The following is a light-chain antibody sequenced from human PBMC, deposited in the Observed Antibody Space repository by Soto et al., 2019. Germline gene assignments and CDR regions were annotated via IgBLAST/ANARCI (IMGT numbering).Light chain of an antibody. J-gene: IGKJ1*01. Sequence: EVVMTQSPATLSVSPGERATLSCRASQSVSSHLACYQLKPGQATRILIYAASTRATGIPPRFTGSGSGTEFIPTITSLQSADSPVYYCKEYNTWPWTFGQGTKVDIK. CDR3: KEYNTWPWT. CDR1: QSVSSH. V-gene: IGKV3-15*01. CDR2: AAS.